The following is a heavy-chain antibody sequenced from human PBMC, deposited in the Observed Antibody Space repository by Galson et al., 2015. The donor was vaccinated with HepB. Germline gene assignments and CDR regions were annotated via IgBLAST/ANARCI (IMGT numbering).Heavy chain of an antibody. CDR2: IWYDGSHE. J-gene: IGHJ4*02. CDR1: GFIFSAYG. V-gene: IGHV3-33*01. CDR3: ASSSG. Sequence: SLRLSCAASGFIFSAYGMHWVRQAPGKGLEWVAVIWYDGSHEKYADSVKGRFTISRDNSKNTLYLQMNSLRAEDTAVYYCASSSGWGQGTLVTISP.